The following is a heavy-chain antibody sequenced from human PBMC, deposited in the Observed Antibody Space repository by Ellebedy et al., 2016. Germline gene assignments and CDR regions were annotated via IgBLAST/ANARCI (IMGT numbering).Heavy chain of an antibody. CDR2: IRFSGST. D-gene: IGHD2-2*01. CDR1: GGSISGYY. Sequence: GSLRLSCTVSGGSISGYYWSWVRQPPGKGLEWIGFIRFSGSTNYAPSLKTRVTISVDTSNNQFSLDLNSVTAADTAIYYCARHAAWCSSTSCQIFDSWGQGSLVTVSS. CDR3: ARHAAWCSSTSCQIFDS. J-gene: IGHJ4*02. V-gene: IGHV4-59*08.